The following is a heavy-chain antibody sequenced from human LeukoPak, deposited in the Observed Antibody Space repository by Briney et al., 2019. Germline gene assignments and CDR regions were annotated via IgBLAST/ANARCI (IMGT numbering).Heavy chain of an antibody. V-gene: IGHV3-23*01. CDR1: GITFINYA. J-gene: IGHJ6*02. Sequence: GGSLRLSCAASGITFINYAMTCVRQAPWKGLEWVSGISGSGDATYYADSVKGRFTISRDNSKNTLSLQLNSLRAEDTAVYYCARGHCSRTSCNGFYGMNVWGQGTTVTVSS. CDR2: ISGSGDAT. D-gene: IGHD2-2*01. CDR3: ARGHCSRTSCNGFYGMNV.